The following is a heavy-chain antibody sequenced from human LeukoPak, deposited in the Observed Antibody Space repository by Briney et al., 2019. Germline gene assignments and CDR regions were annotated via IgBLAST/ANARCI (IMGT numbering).Heavy chain of an antibody. Sequence: ASVKVSCKASGYTFTGYYMHWVRQAPGQGLEWMGRINPNSGGTNYAQKFQGRVTMTRDTSISTAYMELSRLRSDDTAVYYCAREMGSITIFGVVIIFGYWGQGTLVTVSS. V-gene: IGHV1-2*06. CDR2: INPNSGGT. D-gene: IGHD3-3*01. J-gene: IGHJ4*02. CDR3: AREMGSITIFGVVIIFGY. CDR1: GYTFTGYY.